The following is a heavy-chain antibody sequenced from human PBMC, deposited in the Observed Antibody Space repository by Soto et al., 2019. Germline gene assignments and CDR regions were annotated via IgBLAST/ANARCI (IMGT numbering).Heavy chain of an antibody. CDR2: IYYSGST. V-gene: IGHV4-39*01. D-gene: IGHD2-15*01. CDR1: GVSISSSSYY. CDR3: ARYCSGGSCRHDAFDI. Sequence: PSETLSLTCTVSGVSISSSSYYWGWIRQPPGKGLEWIGSIYYSGSTYYNPSLKSRVTISVDTSKNQFSLKLSSVTAADTAVYYCARYCSGGSCRHDAFDIWGQGTMVTVSS. J-gene: IGHJ3*02.